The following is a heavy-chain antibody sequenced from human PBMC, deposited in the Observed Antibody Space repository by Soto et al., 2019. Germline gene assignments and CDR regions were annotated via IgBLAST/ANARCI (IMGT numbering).Heavy chain of an antibody. CDR2: IDPSDSYT. Sequence: PGESLKISCKGSGYSFTSYWISWVRQMPGKGLEWMGRIDPSDSYTNYSPSFQGHVTISADKSISTAYLQWSSLKASDTAMYYCARLPTSRSNYDFWSGYYANAAFDIWGQGTVVTVSS. V-gene: IGHV5-10-1*01. D-gene: IGHD3-3*01. CDR1: GYSFTSYW. J-gene: IGHJ3*02. CDR3: ARLPTSRSNYDFWSGYYANAAFDI.